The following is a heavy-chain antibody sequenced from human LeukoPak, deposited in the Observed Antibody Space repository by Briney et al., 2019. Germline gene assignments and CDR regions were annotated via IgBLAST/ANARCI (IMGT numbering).Heavy chain of an antibody. J-gene: IGHJ4*02. CDR2: IKRDGSEK. CDR1: GFTFRSYW. CDR3: ARAWGVVDLFDS. V-gene: IGHV3-7*04. Sequence: PGGSLRLSCAASGFTFRSYWMSWVRQAPGKGLEWVANIKRDGSEKYYVDSVNAGSTISRDNAKTLRYLQMISLRAEDTAVYSGARAWGVVDLFDSWGQGTLVTVSS. D-gene: IGHD2-15*01.